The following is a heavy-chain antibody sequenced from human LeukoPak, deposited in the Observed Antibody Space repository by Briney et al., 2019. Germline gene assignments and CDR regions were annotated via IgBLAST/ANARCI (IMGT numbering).Heavy chain of an antibody. CDR1: GYSFTSYW. D-gene: IGHD1-26*01. CDR3: ARRGRGDWFDP. CDR2: IYPGDSDT. V-gene: IGHV5-51*01. J-gene: IGHJ5*02. Sequence: GESLKISSKGSGYSFTSYWIGWVRQMPGKGLEWMGIIYPGDSDTRYSPSFQGQVTISADKTISTVYLQWSSLKVSDTAIYYCARRGRGDWFDPWGQGTLVTVSS.